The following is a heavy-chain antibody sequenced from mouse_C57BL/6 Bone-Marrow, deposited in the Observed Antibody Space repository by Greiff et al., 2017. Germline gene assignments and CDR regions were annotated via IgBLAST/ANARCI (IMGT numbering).Heavy chain of an antibody. CDR2: ISSGGSYT. Sequence: DVHLVESGGDLVKPGGSLKLSCAASGFTFSSYGLSWVRQTPDKRLEWVATISSGGSYTYYPDSVKGRFTISRDNAKNTLYLQMSSLKSEDTAMYYCARRGYSYAMDYWGQGTSVTVSS. CDR1: GFTFSSYG. D-gene: IGHD2-3*01. CDR3: ARRGYSYAMDY. J-gene: IGHJ4*01. V-gene: IGHV5-6*01.